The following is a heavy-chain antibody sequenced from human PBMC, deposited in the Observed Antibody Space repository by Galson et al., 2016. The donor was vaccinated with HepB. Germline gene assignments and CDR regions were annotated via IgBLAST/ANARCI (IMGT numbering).Heavy chain of an antibody. CDR2: IFYSGRT. Sequence: EPLSLTCNVSGGSVSGPYYYWSWIRQPPGKGLEYIGHIFYSGRTTYNPSLRSRVTISLDTSENQFSLRLSSVPAADTALYYCAREFSHDNPAWGSYGMDVWGQGTTVTVSS. V-gene: IGHV4-61*01. CDR3: AREFSHDNPAWGSYGMDV. J-gene: IGHJ6*02. D-gene: IGHD3-16*01. CDR1: GGSVSGPYYY.